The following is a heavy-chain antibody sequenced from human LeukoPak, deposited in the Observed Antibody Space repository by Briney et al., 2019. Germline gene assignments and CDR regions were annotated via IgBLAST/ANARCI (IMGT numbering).Heavy chain of an antibody. V-gene: IGHV1-18*01. D-gene: IGHD3-9*01. CDR2: ISAYNGNT. CDR1: GYTFTSYG. J-gene: IGHJ4*02. Sequence: GASVKVSCKASGYTFTSYGISWVRQAPGQGLEWMGWISAYNGNTNYAQKLQGRVTMTTDTSTSTAYMELRSLRSDDTAVYYCARAKYDILTGPNDYWGQGTLATVSS. CDR3: ARAKYDILTGPNDY.